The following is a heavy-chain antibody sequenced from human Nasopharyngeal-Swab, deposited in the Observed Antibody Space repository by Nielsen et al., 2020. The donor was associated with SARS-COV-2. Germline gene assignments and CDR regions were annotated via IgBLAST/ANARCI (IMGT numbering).Heavy chain of an antibody. CDR3: TRGGFSHSMDV. Sequence: VRQAPGKGLVWVSHIDVGGISTNYADSVQGRFTISRDNAKNTLSLQMNSLRDEDSAIYYCTRGGFSHSMDVWGQGTTVTVPS. V-gene: IGHV3-74*01. J-gene: IGHJ6*02. CDR2: IDVGGIST. D-gene: IGHD3-10*01.